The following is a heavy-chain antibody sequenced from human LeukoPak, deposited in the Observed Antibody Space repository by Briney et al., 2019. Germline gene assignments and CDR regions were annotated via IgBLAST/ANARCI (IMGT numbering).Heavy chain of an antibody. CDR1: GFTFSSYA. CDR3: ARTCPGGGGFDY. Sequence: GGSLGLSCAASGFTFSSYAMHWVRQAPGKGLEWVAVISYDGSNKYYADSVKGRFTISRDNSKNTLYLQMNSLRAEDTAVYYCARTCPGGGGFDYWGQGTLVTVSS. D-gene: IGHD3-16*01. V-gene: IGHV3-30-3*01. J-gene: IGHJ4*02. CDR2: ISYDGSNK.